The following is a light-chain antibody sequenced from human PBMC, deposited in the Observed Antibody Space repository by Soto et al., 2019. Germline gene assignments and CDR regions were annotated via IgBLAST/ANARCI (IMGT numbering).Light chain of an antibody. CDR2: DAS. CDR3: QQSYSTPLT. V-gene: IGKV1-5*01. J-gene: IGKJ4*01. Sequence: DIQMTQSPSTLSASVGDRVTITCRASQSISSWLAWYQQTPGKAPKLLIYDASSLEGGVPSRFSGSGSGTDFTLTISSLQPEDFATYYCQQSYSTPLTCGGGTKVDI. CDR1: QSISSW.